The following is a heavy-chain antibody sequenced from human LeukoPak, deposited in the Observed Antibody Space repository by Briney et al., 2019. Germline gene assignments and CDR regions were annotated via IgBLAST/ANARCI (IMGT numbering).Heavy chain of an antibody. Sequence: ASVKVSCKASGYTFISYGISWVRQAPGQGLEWMGWISTYNGNTDYAQKLQGRATMTTDTSTSTAYMELRGLISDDTAVYYCARFWSGYLPDYWGQGTLVTVSS. CDR2: ISTYNGNT. V-gene: IGHV1-18*01. CDR1: GYTFISYG. CDR3: ARFWSGYLPDY. D-gene: IGHD3-3*01. J-gene: IGHJ4*02.